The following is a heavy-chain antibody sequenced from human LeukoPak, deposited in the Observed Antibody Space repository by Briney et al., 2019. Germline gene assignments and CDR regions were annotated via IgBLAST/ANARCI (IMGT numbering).Heavy chain of an antibody. J-gene: IGHJ4*02. Sequence: ASVQVSCKATGYTFTSYDINWVRQATGQGLEWMGWMNPNRGNTDFAQKFQGRVTMTRNTSISTAYMELSSLRSEDTAMYYCARGLTVTTRAAGYWGQGTLVTVSS. CDR3: ARGLTVTTRAAGY. V-gene: IGHV1-8*01. CDR2: MNPNRGNT. CDR1: GYTFTSYD. D-gene: IGHD4-17*01.